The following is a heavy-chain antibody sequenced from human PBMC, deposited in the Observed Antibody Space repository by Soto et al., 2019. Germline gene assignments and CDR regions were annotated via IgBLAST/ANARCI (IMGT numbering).Heavy chain of an antibody. CDR1: GFTFSNAW. Sequence: PGGSLRLSCAASGFTFSNAWMSWVRQAPGKGLEWVGRIKSKTDGGTTDYAAPVKGRFTISRDDSKNTLYLQMNSLKTEDTAVYYCTTEGIQLWFRYYYYYMDVWGKGTTVTVSS. D-gene: IGHD5-18*01. V-gene: IGHV3-15*01. CDR2: IKSKTDGGTT. J-gene: IGHJ6*03. CDR3: TTEGIQLWFRYYYYYMDV.